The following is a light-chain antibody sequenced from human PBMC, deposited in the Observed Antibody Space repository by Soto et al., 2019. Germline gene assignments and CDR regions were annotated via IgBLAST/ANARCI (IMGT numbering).Light chain of an antibody. V-gene: IGKV1-13*02. CDR2: DAS. Sequence: ANHWSQTPSYRAASLGDRVPSARRASQGIRNDLGWYQQKPGKAPMLLIYDASSLQNGVPSRFSGSGPGTEFTLSISRLQPDYFATYYCEQCNSYPWTFGQGTKVDIK. CDR3: EQCNSYPWT. J-gene: IGKJ1*01. CDR1: QGIRND.